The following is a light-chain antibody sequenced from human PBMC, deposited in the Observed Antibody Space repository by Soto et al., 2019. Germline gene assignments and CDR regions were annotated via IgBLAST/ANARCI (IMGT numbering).Light chain of an antibody. Sequence: EIVLTQSPGTLSLSPGERATLSCRASQSVTSDYLAWYQQKPGQAPRLLIHGASSRATGIPDRFSGSGSGTEFTLTISSLQSEDFAVYYCQQYNNWPITFGQGTRLEIK. CDR3: QQYNNWPIT. V-gene: IGKV3D-15*01. CDR2: GAS. J-gene: IGKJ5*01. CDR1: QSVTSD.